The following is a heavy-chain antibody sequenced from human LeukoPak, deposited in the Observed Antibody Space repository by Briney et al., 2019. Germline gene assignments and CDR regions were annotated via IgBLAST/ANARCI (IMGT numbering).Heavy chain of an antibody. V-gene: IGHV3-13*01. Sequence: AGGSLRLSCAASGFSFRTYDMHWVRQGTGKGLEWVSGIGVRGDTHYPGSVKGRFTISRENAENSLYLQMNSLRVEDTAVYYCARAARFLESTGAHAFDLWGQGTMVTVPS. CDR1: GFSFRTYD. CDR3: ARAARFLESTGAHAFDL. J-gene: IGHJ3*01. CDR2: IGVRGDT. D-gene: IGHD2-8*02.